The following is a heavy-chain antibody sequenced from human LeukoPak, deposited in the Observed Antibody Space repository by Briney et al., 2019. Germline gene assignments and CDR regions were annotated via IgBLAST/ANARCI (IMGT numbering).Heavy chain of an antibody. D-gene: IGHD3-22*01. J-gene: IGHJ4*02. V-gene: IGHV1-69*13. CDR3: ARVAVSSYDSSGYYFDY. Sequence: SVKVSCKASGGTFSSYAISWVRQAPGQGLEWMGGIIPIFGTANYAQKFQGRVTITADESTSTAYMELSSLRSEDTAVYYCARVAVSSYDSSGYYFDYWGQGTLVTVSS. CDR2: IIPIFGTA. CDR1: GGTFSSYA.